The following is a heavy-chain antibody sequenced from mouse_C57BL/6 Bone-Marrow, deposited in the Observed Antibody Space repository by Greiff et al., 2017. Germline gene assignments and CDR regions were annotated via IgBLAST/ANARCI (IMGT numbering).Heavy chain of an antibody. CDR1: GYSITSGYY. CDR3: ARVGNGYYDWVWFAY. D-gene: IGHD2-3*01. Sequence: DVHLVESGPGLVKPSQSLSLTCSVTGYSITSGYYWNWIRQFPGNKLEWMGYISYDGSNNYNPSLKNRISITRDTSKNQFFLKLNSVTTEDTATYYCARVGNGYYDWVWFAYWGQGTLVTVSA. CDR2: ISYDGSN. J-gene: IGHJ3*01. V-gene: IGHV3-6*01.